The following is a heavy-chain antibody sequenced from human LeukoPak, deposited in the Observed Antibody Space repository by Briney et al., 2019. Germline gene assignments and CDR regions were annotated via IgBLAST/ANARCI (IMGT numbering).Heavy chain of an antibody. V-gene: IGHV5-51*01. CDR2: IYPADSDT. J-gene: IGHJ4*02. Sequence: PGESLQISCKGSGFSFSTNWIGWVRQMPGKGLEWMGTIYPADSDTRYNSSLQGQVTISADKSITTASLQWRSLKASDTATYYCARLTPGVGATAEYWGQGTPVTVSS. D-gene: IGHD1-26*01. CDR1: GFSFSTNW. CDR3: ARLTPGVGATAEY.